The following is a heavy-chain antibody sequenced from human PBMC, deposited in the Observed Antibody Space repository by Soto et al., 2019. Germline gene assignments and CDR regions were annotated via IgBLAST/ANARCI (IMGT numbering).Heavy chain of an antibody. CDR2: INAGNGNT. Sequence: ASVTVSCKASGYTFSSYGSTWVRQAPGQRLEWMGWINAGNGNTKYSQKFQGRVTITRDTSASTAYMELSSLRSEDTAVYYCARDPADRGDYFDYWGRGTLVTVSS. V-gene: IGHV1-3*01. D-gene: IGHD3-10*01. J-gene: IGHJ4*02. CDR1: GYTFSSYG. CDR3: ARDPADRGDYFDY.